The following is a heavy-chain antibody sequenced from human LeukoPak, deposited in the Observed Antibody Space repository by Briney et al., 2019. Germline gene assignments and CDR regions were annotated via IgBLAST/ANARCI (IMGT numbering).Heavy chain of an antibody. V-gene: IGHV4-34*01. J-gene: IGHJ4*02. CDR1: GGSFSGYY. D-gene: IGHD2-2*02. CDR2: INHSGST. CDR3: ANRAIYCSSTSCYSPPFGY. Sequence: TSETLSLTCAVYGGSFSGYYWSWIRQPPGKGLEWIGEINHSGSTNYNPSLKSRVTISVDTSKNQFSLKLSSVTAADTAVYYCANRAIYCSSTSCYSPPFGYWGQGTLVTVSS.